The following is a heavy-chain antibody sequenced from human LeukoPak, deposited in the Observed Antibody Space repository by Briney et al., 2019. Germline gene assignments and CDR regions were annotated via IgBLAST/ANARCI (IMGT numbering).Heavy chain of an antibody. J-gene: IGHJ5*02. CDR1: GGTFSSYA. D-gene: IGHD3-3*01. Sequence: SVKVSCKASGGTFSSYAISWVRQAPGQGLEWMGGIIPIFGTANYAQKFQGRVTITTDESTSTAYMELSSLRSEDTAVYYCARGTIFGVVTKARDWFDPWGQGTLVTVSS. CDR3: ARGTIFGVVTKARDWFDP. V-gene: IGHV1-69*05. CDR2: IIPIFGTA.